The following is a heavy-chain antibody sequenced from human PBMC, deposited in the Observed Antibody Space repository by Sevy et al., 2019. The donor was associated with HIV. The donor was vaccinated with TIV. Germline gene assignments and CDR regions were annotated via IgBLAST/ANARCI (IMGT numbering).Heavy chain of an antibody. J-gene: IGHJ3*02. Sequence: GGSLRLSCAASGFTFSSYSMNWVRQAPGKGLEWVSYISSSSTIYYADSVKGRFTISRDNAKNSLYLRMNSLRDEDTAVYYCARGSPYYYDSSGYYHEAFDIWGQGTMVTVSS. CDR1: GFTFSSYS. CDR3: ARGSPYYYDSSGYYHEAFDI. V-gene: IGHV3-48*02. D-gene: IGHD3-22*01. CDR2: ISSSSTI.